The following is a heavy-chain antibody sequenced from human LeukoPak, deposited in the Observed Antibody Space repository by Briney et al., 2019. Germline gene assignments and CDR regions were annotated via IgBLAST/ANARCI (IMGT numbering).Heavy chain of an antibody. CDR1: GGSFSGYY. CDR3: ARRPLGSRTRLGGKDWFDP. CDR2: INHSGST. J-gene: IGHJ5*02. V-gene: IGHV4-34*01. D-gene: IGHD1-26*01. Sequence: PSETLSLTCDVYGGSFSGYYWSLIRQHPGKGLEWIGEINHSGSTNYNPSLKSRVTISVDTSKNQFSLKLSSVTAADTAVYYCARRPLGSRTRLGGKDWFDPWGQGTLVTVSS.